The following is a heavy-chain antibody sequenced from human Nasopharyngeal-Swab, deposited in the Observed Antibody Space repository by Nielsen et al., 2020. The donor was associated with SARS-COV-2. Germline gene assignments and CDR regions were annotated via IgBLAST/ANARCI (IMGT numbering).Heavy chain of an antibody. Sequence: ASVKVSCKASGYTFTRHAIHWVRQAPGQRLEWMGWINGGNGKTRYSQKFQGRVTISRDTSASTAYMELTSLRSEDTAVYYCARVITASGEGWFDPWGQGTLVTVS. CDR3: ARVITASGEGWFDP. CDR2: INGGNGKT. V-gene: IGHV1-3*01. J-gene: IGHJ5*02. D-gene: IGHD2-15*01. CDR1: GYTFTRHA.